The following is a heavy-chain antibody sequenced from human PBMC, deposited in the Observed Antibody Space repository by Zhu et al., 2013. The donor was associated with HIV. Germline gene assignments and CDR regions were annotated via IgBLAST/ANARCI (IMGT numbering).Heavy chain of an antibody. V-gene: IGHV1-69*06. J-gene: IGHJ4*02. D-gene: IGHD1-26*01. Sequence: QLHLVQSGAEVKKPGSSVKVSCKASGGTFNSFGIHWVRQAPGQGLEWLGGILPMFATSNYAQMFHDRVIITADKSTTTAYMELSSLRFEDTAVYYCARDMLTEIVGPAGYWGQGTLVTVSS. CDR1: GGTFNSFG. CDR3: ARDMLTEIVGPAGY. CDR2: ILPMFATS.